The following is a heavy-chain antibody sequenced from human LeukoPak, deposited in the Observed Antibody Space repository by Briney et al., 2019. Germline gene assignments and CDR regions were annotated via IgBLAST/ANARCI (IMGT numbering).Heavy chain of an antibody. V-gene: IGHV3-30*02. Sequence: GGSLRLSCAASGFTFSNYGVHWVRQAPDKGLEWVAFIRYDGSDKYYADSVKGRVTISRDNSKNTLYLQTNSLRVEDTAVYYCAKVGGSFLSNAFDMWGQGTMVTVSS. CDR1: GFTFSNYG. CDR3: AKVGGSFLSNAFDM. D-gene: IGHD1-26*01. CDR2: IRYDGSDK. J-gene: IGHJ3*02.